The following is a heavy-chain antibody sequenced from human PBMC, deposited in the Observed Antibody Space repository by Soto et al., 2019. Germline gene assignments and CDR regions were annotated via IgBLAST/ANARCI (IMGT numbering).Heavy chain of an antibody. D-gene: IGHD1-1*01. CDR2: IYPGDSDT. CDR3: ARREDSTIALDY. CDR1: GYSFTSYC. Sequence: PAESLSIYCQVSGYSFTSYCIGWVLQMPGKGLEWMGIIYPGDSDTRYSPSFQGQVTISADKSISTAYLQWSSLKASDTAMYYCARREDSTIALDYWGQGTMVTVSS. V-gene: IGHV5-51*01. J-gene: IGHJ4*02.